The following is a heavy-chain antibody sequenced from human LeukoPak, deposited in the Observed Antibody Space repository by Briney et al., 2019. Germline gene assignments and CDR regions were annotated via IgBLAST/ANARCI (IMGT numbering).Heavy chain of an antibody. CDR3: ARDQDYSYYYYGMDV. CDR2: IKQDGSEK. CDR1: GFTFSSYW. Sequence: PGGSLRLSCAASGFTFSSYWMSWVRQAPGKGLEWVANIKQDGSEKYYVDSVKGRFTISRDNAKNSLYLQMNSLRAEDTAVYYCARDQDYSYYYYGMDVWGPGTTVTVSS. V-gene: IGHV3-7*01. D-gene: IGHD2-15*01. J-gene: IGHJ6*02.